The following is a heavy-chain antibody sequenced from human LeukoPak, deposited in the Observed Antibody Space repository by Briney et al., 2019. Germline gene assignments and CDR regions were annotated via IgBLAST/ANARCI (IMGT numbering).Heavy chain of an antibody. Sequence: GGSLRLSCAASGFTFSSYGMNWVRQAPGKGLEWVSSISSSSSYIYYADSVKGRFTISRDNAKNSLYLQMNSLRAEDTAVYYCARAAADAFDIWGQGTMVTVSS. CDR1: GFTFSSYG. D-gene: IGHD6-13*01. CDR2: ISSSSSYI. J-gene: IGHJ3*02. CDR3: ARAAADAFDI. V-gene: IGHV3-21*01.